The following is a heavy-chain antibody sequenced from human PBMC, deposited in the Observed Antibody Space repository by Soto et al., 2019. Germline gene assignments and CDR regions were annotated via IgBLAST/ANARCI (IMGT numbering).Heavy chain of an antibody. J-gene: IGHJ5*02. V-gene: IGHV4-4*09. D-gene: IGHD3-22*01. CDR2: IYKGGSI. CDR1: GGSISNDY. CDR3: ARAYYDRSGYAVDP. Sequence: SETLSLTCTVSGGSISNDYWTWIRQPPGKGLEWIGYIYKGGSINYNPSLKSRVTISVDTSNNQFSLKLSSVTAADTAVYYCARAYYDRSGYAVDPWGQGTLVTVSS.